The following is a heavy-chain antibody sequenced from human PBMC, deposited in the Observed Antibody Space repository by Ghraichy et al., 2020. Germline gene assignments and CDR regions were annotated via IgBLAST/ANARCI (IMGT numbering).Heavy chain of an antibody. CDR1: GFTFSSYA. D-gene: IGHD6-13*01. J-gene: IGHJ4*02. CDR2: ISGSGGST. Sequence: GGSLRLSCAASGFTFSSYAMSWVRQAPGKGLEWVSAISGSGGSTYYADSVKGRFTISRDNSKNTLYLQMNSLRAEDTAVYYCAKVPYSSSWYTSYYFDYWGQGTLVTVSS. CDR3: AKVPYSSSWYTSYYFDY. V-gene: IGHV3-23*01.